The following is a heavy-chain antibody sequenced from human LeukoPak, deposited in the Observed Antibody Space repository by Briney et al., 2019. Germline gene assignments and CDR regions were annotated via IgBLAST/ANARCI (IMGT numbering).Heavy chain of an antibody. V-gene: IGHV3-21*01. J-gene: IGHJ4*02. D-gene: IGHD3-10*01. CDR3: AREGEHYYGSGSYYKAFDY. Sequence: GGSLRLSCAASGFTFSSYSMNWVRQAPGKGLEWVSSISSSSSYIYYADSVKGRFTISRDNAKNSLYLQMNSLRAEDTAVYYCAREGEHYYGSGSYYKAFDYWGQGTRVTVSS. CDR2: ISSSSSYI. CDR1: GFTFSSYS.